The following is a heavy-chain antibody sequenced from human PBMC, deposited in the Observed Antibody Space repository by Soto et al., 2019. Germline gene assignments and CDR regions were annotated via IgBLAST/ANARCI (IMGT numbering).Heavy chain of an antibody. CDR2: IIPILGIA. V-gene: IGHV1-69*08. CDR3: ARDNTMVRGAQGNGIDV. D-gene: IGHD3-10*01. CDR1: GGTFSSYT. Sequence: QVQLVQSGAEVKKPGSSVKVSCKASGGTFSSYTISWVRQAPGQGLEWMGRIIPILGIANYAQKFQGRVTITADKSTSTAYMELSSLRSEDTAVYYCARDNTMVRGAQGNGIDVGGKGTTVTVSS. J-gene: IGHJ6*04.